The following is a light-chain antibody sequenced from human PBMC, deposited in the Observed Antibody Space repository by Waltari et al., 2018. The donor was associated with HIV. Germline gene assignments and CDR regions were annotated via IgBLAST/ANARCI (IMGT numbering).Light chain of an antibody. Sequence: QSALTQPPSASGSPGQSVTISCTGTSSDVGGYNYGSSYQQHPGKAPKLMIYDVSKPPSGVPARFFGSRSGHTASLTVSGLQAEDEADYSCSSYAGSNTLFVGGTKLTVL. CDR1: SSDVGGYNY. CDR2: DVS. CDR3: SSYAGSNTL. J-gene: IGLJ2*01. V-gene: IGLV2-8*01.